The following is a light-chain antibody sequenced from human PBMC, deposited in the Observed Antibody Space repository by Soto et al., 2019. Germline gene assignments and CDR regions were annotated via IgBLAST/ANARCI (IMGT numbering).Light chain of an antibody. CDR1: QSVSSIY. J-gene: IGKJ2*01. CDR3: QLYGSSTLYT. Sequence: EIVLTQSPGTLSLSPGERATLSCRASQSVSSIYLAWYQQKPGQAPRLLIYGASSRATGIPDRFSGSGSGTDFTLTISRLEPEDFAVYYCQLYGSSTLYTFGQGTKLEIK. V-gene: IGKV3-20*01. CDR2: GAS.